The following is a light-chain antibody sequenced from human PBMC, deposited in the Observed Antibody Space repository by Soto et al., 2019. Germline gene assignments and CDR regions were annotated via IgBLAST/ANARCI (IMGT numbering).Light chain of an antibody. V-gene: IGKV1-5*01. CDR3: QQYNTYPWT. J-gene: IGKJ1*01. CDR2: DVS. CDR1: QIISSW. Sequence: DIQMTQSPSTLSASVRERVTITCRASQIISSWLAWYQQKPGKAPKLLIYDVSTLESGVPSRFSGSGSGTEFTLTISSLQPDDIATYYCQQYNTYPWTFGQGTKVDIK.